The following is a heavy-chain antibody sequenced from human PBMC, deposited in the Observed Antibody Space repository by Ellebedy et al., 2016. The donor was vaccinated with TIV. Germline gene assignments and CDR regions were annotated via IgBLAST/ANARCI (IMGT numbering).Heavy chain of an antibody. CDR1: GGSFSGYY. D-gene: IGHD1-26*01. V-gene: IGHV4-34*01. CDR3: ARGRQDPRGGIDY. J-gene: IGHJ4*02. CDR2: INHSGST. Sequence: SETLSLXXAVYGGSFSGYYWSWIRQPPGKGLEWIGEINHSGSTNYNPSLKSRVTISVDTSKNQFSLKLSSVTAADTAVYYCARGRQDPRGGIDYWGQGTLVTVSS.